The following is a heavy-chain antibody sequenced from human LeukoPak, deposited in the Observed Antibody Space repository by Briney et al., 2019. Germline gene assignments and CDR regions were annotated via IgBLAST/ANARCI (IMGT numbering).Heavy chain of an antibody. CDR1: GFSFSDYD. CDR3: GRAFPPLRTASAGDL. Sequence: GGSLRLSCSASGFSFSDYDMNWFRQAPGKGLEWISSISGRSSHVYYGDSVKGRFSISRDNAMNSVFLQMNSLGVGDTAVYYCGRAFPPLRTASAGDLWGQGTLVTVSS. CDR2: ISGRSSHV. J-gene: IGHJ4*02. D-gene: IGHD3-16*01. V-gene: IGHV3-21*01.